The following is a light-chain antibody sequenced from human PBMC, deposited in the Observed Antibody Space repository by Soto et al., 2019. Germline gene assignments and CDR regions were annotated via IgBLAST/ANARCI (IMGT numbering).Light chain of an antibody. CDR1: SSDVGNYNY. CDR2: EVS. Sequence: QSALTQPLSASGSPGQSVTISCTGTSSDVGNYNYVSWYQQHPGKAPKLMIYEVSKRPSGVPDRFSGSKSGNTASLTVSGLQAEDEADYYCSSYAGSKTPFGGGTKLTVL. CDR3: SSYAGSKTP. J-gene: IGLJ3*02. V-gene: IGLV2-8*01.